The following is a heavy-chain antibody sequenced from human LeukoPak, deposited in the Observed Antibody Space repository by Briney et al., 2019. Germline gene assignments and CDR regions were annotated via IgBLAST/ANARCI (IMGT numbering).Heavy chain of an antibody. CDR2: IYYSGST. CDR1: GGSISSYY. D-gene: IGHD2-21*02. J-gene: IGHJ4*02. V-gene: IGHV4-59*01. CDR3: VRAAYCGSGCYHYFDY. Sequence: SETLSLTCTVSGGSISSYYWSWIRQPPGKGLEWIGYIYYSGSTNYNPSLKSRVTISVDTSKNQFSLNLSSVTAADTAVYYCVRAAYCGSGCYHYFDYWGQGTLVTVSS.